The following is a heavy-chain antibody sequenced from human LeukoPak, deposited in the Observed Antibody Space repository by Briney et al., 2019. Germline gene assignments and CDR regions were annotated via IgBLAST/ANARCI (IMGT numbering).Heavy chain of an antibody. CDR1: GFTFSSYW. Sequence: GGSLRLSCAAPGFTFSSYWMSWVRQAPGKGLEWVANIKQDGSEKYYVDSVKGRFTISRDNAKNSLYLQMNSLRAEDTAVYYCAGAYIAVAGTLDYWGQGTLVTVSS. CDR2: IKQDGSEK. V-gene: IGHV3-7*04. D-gene: IGHD6-19*01. CDR3: AGAYIAVAGTLDY. J-gene: IGHJ4*02.